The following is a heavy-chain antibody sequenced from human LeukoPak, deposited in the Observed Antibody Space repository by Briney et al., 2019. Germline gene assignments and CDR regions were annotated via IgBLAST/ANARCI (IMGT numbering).Heavy chain of an antibody. CDR1: GFTFSSYA. Sequence: GGSLRLSCAASGFTFSSYAMHWVRQAPGKGLEWVAVISYDGSNKYYADSVKGRFTISRDNSKNTLYPQMNSLRAEDTAVYYCARGNCGGDCYLAPYWGQGTLVTVSS. V-gene: IGHV3-30-3*01. J-gene: IGHJ4*02. D-gene: IGHD2-21*02. CDR2: ISYDGSNK. CDR3: ARGNCGGDCYLAPY.